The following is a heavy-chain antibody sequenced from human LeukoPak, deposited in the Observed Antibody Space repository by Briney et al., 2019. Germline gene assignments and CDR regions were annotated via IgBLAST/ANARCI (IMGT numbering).Heavy chain of an antibody. CDR1: GCSLSGGYY. J-gene: IGHJ3*02. CDR3: ARVAERTWLPYDAAFDI. CDR2: IYHGGST. Sequence: PSHTLSLTCTVSGCSLSGGYYWGWIRQPPGKGLEWIGTIYHGGSTYYNPSLESRVTISLDTSKNHFSLNLTSVTAADTAMYYCARVAERTWLPYDAAFDIWGLGTMVTVSS. D-gene: IGHD3-9*01. V-gene: IGHV4-38-2*02.